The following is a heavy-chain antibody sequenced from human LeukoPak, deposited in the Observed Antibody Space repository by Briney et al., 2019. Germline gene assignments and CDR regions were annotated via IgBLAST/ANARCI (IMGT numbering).Heavy chain of an antibody. Sequence: QTGGSLRLSCAASGFTFSSYGMHWVRQAPGKGLEWVAFIRYDGSNKYYADSVKGRFTISRDNSKNTLYLQMNSLRAEDTAVYYCARETGPSSGWPSHFDYWGQGTLVTVSS. CDR3: ARETGPSSGWPSHFDY. V-gene: IGHV3-30*02. CDR2: IRYDGSNK. J-gene: IGHJ4*02. D-gene: IGHD6-19*01. CDR1: GFTFSSYG.